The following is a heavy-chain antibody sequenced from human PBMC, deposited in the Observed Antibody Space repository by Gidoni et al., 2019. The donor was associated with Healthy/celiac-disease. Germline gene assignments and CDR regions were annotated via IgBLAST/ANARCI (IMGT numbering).Heavy chain of an antibody. Sequence: EVQLVESGGGLVQPGRSLRLSCAASAFTFHDYAMHWVRQAPGKGLEWVSGISWNSGSIGYADSVKGRFTISRDNAKNSLYLQMNSLRAEDTALYYCAKELSIAVARGGMDVWGQGTTVTVSS. CDR1: AFTFHDYA. D-gene: IGHD6-19*01. J-gene: IGHJ6*02. CDR2: ISWNSGSI. V-gene: IGHV3-9*01. CDR3: AKELSIAVARGGMDV.